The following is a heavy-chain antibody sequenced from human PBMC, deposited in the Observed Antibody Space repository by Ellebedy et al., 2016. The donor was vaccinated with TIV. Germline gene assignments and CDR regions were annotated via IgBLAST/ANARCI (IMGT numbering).Heavy chain of an antibody. Sequence: MPSETLSLTCTVSGGSISSFHWSWIRQPPGKGLEWIGRIYSNGRTNYNPSLKSRVTMSVDTSKNQFSLNLTSVTAADTAVYYCARVPPSGTYYGSFDIWGQGTMVTVSS. J-gene: IGHJ3*02. CDR1: GGSISSFH. CDR3: ARVPPSGTYYGSFDI. V-gene: IGHV4-4*07. D-gene: IGHD1-26*01. CDR2: IYSNGRT.